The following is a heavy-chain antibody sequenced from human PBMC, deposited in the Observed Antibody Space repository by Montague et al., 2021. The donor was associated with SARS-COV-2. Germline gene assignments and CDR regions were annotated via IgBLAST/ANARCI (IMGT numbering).Heavy chain of an antibody. CDR1: GFTFSSYW. J-gene: IGHJ4*02. V-gene: IGHV3-74*01. Sequence: SLRLSCAASGFTFSSYWMHWVRQAPGKGLVWVSRINSDGSSTTYADSVKGRFTISRDNAKNTLYLQMNSRRDEDTAVYYCARDNRFYYGSGSPYGDLDYWGQGTLVTVSS. CDR2: INSDGSST. D-gene: IGHD3-10*01. CDR3: ARDNRFYYGSGSPYGDLDY.